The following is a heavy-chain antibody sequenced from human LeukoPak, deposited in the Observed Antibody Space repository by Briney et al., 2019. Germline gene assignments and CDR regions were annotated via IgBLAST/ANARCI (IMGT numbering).Heavy chain of an antibody. CDR3: ARGWGMATTNGGY. CDR2: IYYSGSA. J-gene: IGHJ4*02. D-gene: IGHD5-24*01. V-gene: IGHV4-39*07. CDR1: GGSISSSSYY. Sequence: SETLSLTCTVSGGSISSSSYYWGWIRQPPGKGLEWIGSIYYSGSAYYNPSLKSRVTISVDTSKNQFSLRLTSVTAADTAVYYCARGWGMATTNGGYWSQGTLVTVSS.